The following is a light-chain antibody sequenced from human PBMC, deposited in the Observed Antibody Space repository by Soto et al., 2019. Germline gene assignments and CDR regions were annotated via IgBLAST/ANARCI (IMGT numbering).Light chain of an antibody. V-gene: IGLV2-14*01. CDR1: GSDIAGYNY. J-gene: IGLJ1*01. CDR2: QVT. Sequence: QSVLAQPASVSGSPGQSITISCTGTGSDIAGYNYVSWFQQHPGKAPKLMMYQVTIRPSGVSNRFSGAKSGNTASLTISGLQAEDEAEYYCSSFTSTTSLHVFGTGSQGHRP. CDR3: SSFTSTTSLHV.